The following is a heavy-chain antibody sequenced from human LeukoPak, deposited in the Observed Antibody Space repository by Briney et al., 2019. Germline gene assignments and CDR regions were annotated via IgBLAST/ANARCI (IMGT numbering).Heavy chain of an antibody. Sequence: GGSLRLSCAASGFTFSSYAMSWVRQAPGKGLEWVSAISGSGGSTYYADSVKGRFTISRDNSKNTLYLQMNSLRAKDTAVYYCAKGIGSSTSCYDYWGQGTLVTVSS. CDR2: ISGSGGST. CDR3: AKGIGSSTSCYDY. CDR1: GFTFSSYA. D-gene: IGHD2-2*01. V-gene: IGHV3-23*01. J-gene: IGHJ4*02.